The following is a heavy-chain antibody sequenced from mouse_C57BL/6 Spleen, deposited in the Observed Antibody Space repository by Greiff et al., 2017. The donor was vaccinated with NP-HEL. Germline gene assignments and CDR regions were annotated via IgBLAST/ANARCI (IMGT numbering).Heavy chain of an antibody. Sequence: QVQLQQSGAELVKPGASVKISCKASGYAFSSYWMNWVKQRPGKGLEWIGQIYPGDGDTNYNGKFQGKATLTADKSSSTAYMQLSSLTSEDSTVYFGASYAPLSTVAQFEYWGQGTTLTVSS. CDR1: GYAFSSYW. CDR2: IYPGDGDT. D-gene: IGHD1-1*01. V-gene: IGHV1-80*01. J-gene: IGHJ2*01. CDR3: ASYAPLSTVAQFEY.